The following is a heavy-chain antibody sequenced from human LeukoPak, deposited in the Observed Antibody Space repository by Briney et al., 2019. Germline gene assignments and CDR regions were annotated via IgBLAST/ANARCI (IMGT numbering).Heavy chain of an antibody. Sequence: ASVKVSCKASGYTFTSYAMHWVRQAPGQRLEWMGWINAGNGNTKYSQKFQGRVTITRDTSASTAYMELSSLRSEDTAVYYCASQYWGSPSSNWFDPWGQGTLVTVSS. CDR3: ASQYWGSPSSNWFDP. J-gene: IGHJ5*02. CDR2: INAGNGNT. V-gene: IGHV1-3*01. D-gene: IGHD7-27*01. CDR1: GYTFTSYA.